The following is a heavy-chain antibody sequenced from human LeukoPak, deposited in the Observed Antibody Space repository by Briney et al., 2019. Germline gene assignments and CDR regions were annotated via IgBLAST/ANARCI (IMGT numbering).Heavy chain of an antibody. D-gene: IGHD3-9*01. CDR3: ARESGGLYYDILTGTRGDYYYGMDV. J-gene: IGHJ6*02. CDR1: GYTFTGYY. V-gene: IGHV1-2*04. CDR2: INPNSGGT. Sequence: ASVKVSCNASGYTFTGYYMHWVRQAPGQGLEWMGWINPNSGGTNYAQKFQGWVTMTRDTSISKAYMELSRLRSDDTAVYYCARESGGLYYDILTGTRGDYYYGMDVWGQGTTVTVSS.